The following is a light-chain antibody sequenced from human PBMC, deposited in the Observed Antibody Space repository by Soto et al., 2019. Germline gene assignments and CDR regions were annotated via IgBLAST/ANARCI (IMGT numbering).Light chain of an antibody. V-gene: IGKV1-39*01. CDR2: GAS. J-gene: IGKJ2*01. CDR3: QQSYRSPRT. CDR1: QNIIQY. Sequence: DIQMTQSPASLSASVGDRVTITCRASQNIIQYLSWYQQKPGKAPKLLIYGASNLQSGVPSRFSGSGSGTDFTLTISSLQPEDFTTYYCQQSYRSPRTFGQGTKLEIK.